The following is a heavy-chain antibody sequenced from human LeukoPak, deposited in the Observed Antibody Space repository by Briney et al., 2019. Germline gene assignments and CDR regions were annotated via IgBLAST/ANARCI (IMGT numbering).Heavy chain of an antibody. J-gene: IGHJ4*02. CDR2: MSFDGSNK. D-gene: IGHD1-26*01. Sequence: GGSLRLSCAASGFTFNNYAMHWVRQAPGKGLEWVAVMSFDGSNKYYADSVKGRFTISRDNSKNTLYLQMNSLRAEDTAVYYCAKGRWELLGLFDYWGQGTLVTVSS. CDR3: AKGRWELLGLFDY. CDR1: GFTFNNYA. V-gene: IGHV3-30-3*01.